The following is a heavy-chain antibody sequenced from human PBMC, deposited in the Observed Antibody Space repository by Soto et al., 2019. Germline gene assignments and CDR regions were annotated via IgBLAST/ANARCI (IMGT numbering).Heavy chain of an antibody. CDR2: ISYDGSNK. V-gene: IGHV3-30*18. J-gene: IGHJ5*02. D-gene: IGHD3-10*01. CDR1: GFTFSSYG. CDR3: AKVIWFGEFLTPDP. Sequence: GGSLRLSCAASGFTFSSYGMHWVRQAPGKGLEWVAVISYDGSNKYYADSVKGRFTISRDNSKNTLYLQMNSLRAEDTAVYYCAKVIWFGEFLTPDPWGQGTLVTVSS.